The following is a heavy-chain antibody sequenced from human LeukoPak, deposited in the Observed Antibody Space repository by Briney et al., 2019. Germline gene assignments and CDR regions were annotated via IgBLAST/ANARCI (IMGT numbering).Heavy chain of an antibody. V-gene: IGHV4-61*01. CDR2: IYYSGST. J-gene: IGHJ4*02. Sequence: SETLSLTCTVSGGSVSSGSYYWSWIRQPPGKGLEWIGYIYYSGSTNYNPSLKSRVTISVDTSKNQFSLKLSSVTAADTAVYYCARDYYDGSGYSSLDYWGQGTLVTVSS. CDR3: ARDYYDGSGYSSLDY. D-gene: IGHD3-22*01. CDR1: GGSVSSGSYY.